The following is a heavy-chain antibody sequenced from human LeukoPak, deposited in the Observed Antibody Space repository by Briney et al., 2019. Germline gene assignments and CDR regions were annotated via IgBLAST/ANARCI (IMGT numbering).Heavy chain of an antibody. Sequence: PGGSLRLSCAASGFSFSSYSMNWVRQAPSKGLEWVANIKQDGSEKNYMGSAEGRFTISRDNAKNSLHLQMNSLRAEDTAVYYCARDKFGGSMAGSNFDYWGQGTLVTVSS. V-gene: IGHV3-7*01. D-gene: IGHD6-19*01. CDR3: ARDKFGGSMAGSNFDY. CDR1: GFSFSSYS. CDR2: IKQDGSEK. J-gene: IGHJ4*02.